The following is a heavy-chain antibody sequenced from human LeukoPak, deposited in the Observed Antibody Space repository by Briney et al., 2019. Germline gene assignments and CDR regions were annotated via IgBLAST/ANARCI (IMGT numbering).Heavy chain of an antibody. J-gene: IGHJ6*02. CDR2: ISYDGSNK. CDR1: GFTFSSYG. V-gene: IGHV3-30*18. CDR3: AKVQQLGTYYYYGMDV. D-gene: IGHD6-6*01. Sequence: GGSLRLSCAASGFTFSSYGMHWVRQAPGKGLEWVADISYDGSNKYYADSVKGRFTISRDNSKNTLYLQMNSLRAEDTAVYYCAKVQQLGTYYYYGMDVWGQGTTVTVSS.